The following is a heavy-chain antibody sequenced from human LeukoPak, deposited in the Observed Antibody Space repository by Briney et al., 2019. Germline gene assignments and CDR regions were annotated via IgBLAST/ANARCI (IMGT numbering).Heavy chain of an antibody. CDR1: GGSISSSSYY. Sequence: SETLSLTCSVSGGSISSSSYYWGWIRQPPGKGLEWIGNIYYSGRTYQKTSLKSRVTISIDTSKNQFSLRLTSVTAADTAFYYCARGSNSKLWYGWFDPWGQGTLVTVSS. CDR2: IYYSGRT. J-gene: IGHJ5*02. V-gene: IGHV4-39*07. CDR3: ARGSNSKLWYGWFDP. D-gene: IGHD2-21*01.